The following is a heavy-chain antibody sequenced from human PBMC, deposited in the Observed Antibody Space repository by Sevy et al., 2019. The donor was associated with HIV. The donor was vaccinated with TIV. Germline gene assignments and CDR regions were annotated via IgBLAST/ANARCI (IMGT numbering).Heavy chain of an antibody. CDR3: ARDLQWRDGSRSNIDY. D-gene: IGHD3-10*01. V-gene: IGHV1-46*01. Sequence: ASVKVSCKASGYTFTSYYMHWVRQAPGQGLEWMGIINPSGGSTSYAQKFQGRVTMTRDTSTSTVYMELSSLRSEDTAVYYCARDLQWRDGSRSNIDYWGQGTLVTVSS. CDR2: INPSGGST. J-gene: IGHJ4*02. CDR1: GYTFTSYY.